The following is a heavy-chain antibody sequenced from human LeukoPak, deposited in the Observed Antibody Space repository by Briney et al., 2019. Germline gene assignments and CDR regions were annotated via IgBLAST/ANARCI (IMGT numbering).Heavy chain of an antibody. V-gene: IGHV3-23*01. CDR3: TTEDCRGGICREVTQNP. Sequence: GGSLRLSCAASGFTFSSYALSWVRQAPGKGLEWVSAISGSGGSTYYADSVKGRFTISRDNSKNTLYLQMNSLKTEDTAVYYCTTEDCRGGICREVTQNPWGQGTLVTVSS. J-gene: IGHJ5*02. D-gene: IGHD2-15*01. CDR1: GFTFSSYA. CDR2: ISGSGGST.